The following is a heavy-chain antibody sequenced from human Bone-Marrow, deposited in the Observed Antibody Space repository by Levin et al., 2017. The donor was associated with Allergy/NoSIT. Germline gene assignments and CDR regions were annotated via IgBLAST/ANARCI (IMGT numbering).Heavy chain of an antibody. CDR1: GFIFNSYG. CDR2: ISSDGNNK. D-gene: IGHD3-3*01. Sequence: LSLTCAASGFIFNSYGMHWVRQAPGKGLEWVAVISSDGNNKYSADSVKGRFTISRDNSKNMMFLQMNSLRAEDTAVYYCAKDESDYDYWSGSLYGMDVWGQGTTVTVSS. V-gene: IGHV3-30*18. J-gene: IGHJ6*02. CDR3: AKDESDYDYWSGSLYGMDV.